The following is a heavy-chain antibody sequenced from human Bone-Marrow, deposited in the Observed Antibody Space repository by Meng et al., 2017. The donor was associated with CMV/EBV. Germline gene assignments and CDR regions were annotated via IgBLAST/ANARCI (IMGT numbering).Heavy chain of an antibody. CDR3: ARHELGATGLSGFDP. D-gene: IGHD1-26*01. CDR2: IYQSGST. CDR1: GYSISRGYY. J-gene: IGHJ5*02. V-gene: IGHV4-38-2*02. Sequence: SETLSLTCTVSGYSISRGYYWGWIRQPPGKGLEWIGSIYQSGSTYYNPSLKSRVTISVDTSKNQFSLKLSSVTAADTAVYYCARHELGATGLSGFDPWGQGTLVTVYS.